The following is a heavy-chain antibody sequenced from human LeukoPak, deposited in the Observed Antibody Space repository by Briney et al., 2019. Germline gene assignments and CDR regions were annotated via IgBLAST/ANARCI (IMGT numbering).Heavy chain of an antibody. V-gene: IGHV4-59*12. CDR1: GGSMNNYY. CDR3: ARDSGSYYPYYYYYMDV. J-gene: IGHJ6*03. D-gene: IGHD1-26*01. Sequence: SETLSLTCTVSGGSMNNYYWNWIRQPPGKGLEWIGSIFYSGSTNYNPSLKSRVTISIDTSKNQFSLNLSSVTAADTAVYYCARDSGSYYPYYYYYMDVWGKGTTVTVSS. CDR2: IFYSGST.